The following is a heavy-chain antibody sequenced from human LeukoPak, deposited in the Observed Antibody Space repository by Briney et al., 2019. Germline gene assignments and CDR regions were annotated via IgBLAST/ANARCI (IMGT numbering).Heavy chain of an antibody. J-gene: IGHJ4*02. CDR3: AKWGDYDILTGYYDSDY. CDR2: IVGRGSST. CDR1: GFIFSNYA. D-gene: IGHD3-9*01. V-gene: IGHV3-23*01. Sequence: GASLRLSCAASGFIFSNYAMSWVRQAPGKGLEWVSAIVGRGSSTYYADSVKGRFTISRDNSKNTLYLQLNRLRAEDTAVYYRAKWGDYDILTGYYDSDYWGQGTLVTVSS.